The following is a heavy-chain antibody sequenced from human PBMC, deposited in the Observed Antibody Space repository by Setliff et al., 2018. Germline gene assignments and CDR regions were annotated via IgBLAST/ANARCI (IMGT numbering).Heavy chain of an antibody. CDR1: GFSFSNYG. V-gene: IGHV3-48*01. CDR2: ISTSSGTR. J-gene: IGHJ6*03. CDR3: ARLALTGYDSSGYYYALEYYYYMDV. Sequence: PGGSLRLSCVVSGFSFSNYGMTWVRQAPGKGLEWISYISTSSGTRYYADSVKGRFTISRDNANQSLYLQMNSLRVEDTAVYYCARLALTGYDSSGYYYALEYYYYMDVWGKGTTVTVSS. D-gene: IGHD3-22*01.